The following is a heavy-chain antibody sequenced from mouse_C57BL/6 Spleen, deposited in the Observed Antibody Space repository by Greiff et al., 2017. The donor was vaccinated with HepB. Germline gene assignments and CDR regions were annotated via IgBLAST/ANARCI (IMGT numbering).Heavy chain of an antibody. CDR2: IYPGSGNT. Sequence: VQLQQSGAELVRPGASVKLSCKASGYTFTDYYINWVKQRPGQGLEWIARIYPGSGNTYYNEKFKGKATLTAEKSSSTAYMQLSSLTSEDSAVYFCARSPTVVPYYYAMDYWGQGTSVTVSS. CDR3: ARSPTVVPYYYAMDY. D-gene: IGHD1-1*01. J-gene: IGHJ4*01. CDR1: GYTFTDYY. V-gene: IGHV1-76*01.